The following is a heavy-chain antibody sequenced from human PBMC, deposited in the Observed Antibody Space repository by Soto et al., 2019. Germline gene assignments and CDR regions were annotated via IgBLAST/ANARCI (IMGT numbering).Heavy chain of an antibody. CDR2: ISAYNGDT. Sequence: QVQLLQSGAEVKKPGASVKVSCKASGYTFTNYGITWVRQAPGQGLEWMGWISAYNGDTHYTQRLQGRVTMTTDTSTSTAYMELRGPRSDDTAVYYCTRVRQLGGYFYYYMDVWGKGTTVTVSS. V-gene: IGHV1-18*01. D-gene: IGHD6-6*01. J-gene: IGHJ6*03. CDR1: GYTFTNYG. CDR3: TRVRQLGGYFYYYMDV.